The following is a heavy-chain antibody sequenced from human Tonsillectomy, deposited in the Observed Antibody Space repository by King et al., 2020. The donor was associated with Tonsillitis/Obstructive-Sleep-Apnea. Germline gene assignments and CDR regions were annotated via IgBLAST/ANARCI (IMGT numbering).Heavy chain of an antibody. CDR3: ARDDFWSGYSWFDP. Sequence: QLVESGGGLIQPGGSLRLSCAASGFTVSSNYMSWVRQAPGKGLEWVSVIDSGGSTYYADSVKGRFTISRDNSKNTLYLQMNSLRAEDTAVYYCARDDFWSGYSWFDPWGQGTLVTVSS. J-gene: IGHJ5*02. CDR2: IDSGGST. CDR1: GFTVSSNY. V-gene: IGHV3-53*01. D-gene: IGHD3-3*01.